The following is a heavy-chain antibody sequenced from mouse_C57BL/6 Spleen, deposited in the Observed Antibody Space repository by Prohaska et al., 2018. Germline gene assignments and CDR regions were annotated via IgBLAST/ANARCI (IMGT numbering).Heavy chain of an antibody. V-gene: IGHV9-3*01. CDR2: INTYSGVP. Sequence: QIQLVQSGPELKKPGETVKISCKASGYTFTTYGMSWVKQAPGKGLKWMGWINTYSGVPTYADDFKGRFAFSLETSASTAYLQINNLKNEDTATYFCARSNYNFDYWGQGTTLTVSS. CDR3: ARSNYNFDY. CDR1: GYTFTTYG. J-gene: IGHJ2*01. D-gene: IGHD2-5*01.